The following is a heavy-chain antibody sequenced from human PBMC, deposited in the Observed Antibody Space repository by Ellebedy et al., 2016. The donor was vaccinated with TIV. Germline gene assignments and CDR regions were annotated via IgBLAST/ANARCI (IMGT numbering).Heavy chain of an antibody. V-gene: IGHV3-30*19. J-gene: IGHJ4*02. CDR3: ARDAETDYYDSSGTDY. CDR1: GFTFSSYG. D-gene: IGHD3-22*01. Sequence: GESLKISCAASGFTFSSYGMHWVRQAPGKGLEWVAVISYDGSNKYYADSVKGRFTISRDNSKNTLYLQMNSLRAEDTAVYYCARDAETDYYDSSGTDYWGQGTLVTVSS. CDR2: ISYDGSNK.